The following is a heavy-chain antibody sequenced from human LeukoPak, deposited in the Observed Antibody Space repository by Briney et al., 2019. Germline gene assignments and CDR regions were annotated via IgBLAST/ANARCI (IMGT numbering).Heavy chain of an antibody. CDR1: GYSISSGDY. V-gene: IGHV4-38-2*02. CDR2: LYVSGST. J-gene: IGHJ4*02. CDR3: ASRTTVTSYYFDY. Sequence: SETLSFTCTVSGYSISSGDYWGWIRQPPGKGLEWIGSLYVSGSTYYNPSLKSRVTISVDTSKNQFSLKLSAVTAADTAVYYCASRTTVTSYYFDYWGQGTLVTVSS. D-gene: IGHD4-17*01.